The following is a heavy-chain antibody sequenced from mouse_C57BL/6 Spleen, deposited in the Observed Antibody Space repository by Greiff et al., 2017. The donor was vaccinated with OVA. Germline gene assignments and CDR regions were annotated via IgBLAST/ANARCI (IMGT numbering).Heavy chain of an antibody. CDR1: GYTFTDYE. V-gene: IGHV1-15*01. Sequence: QVQLQQSGAELVRPGASVTLSCKASGYTFTDYEMHWVKQTPVHGLEWIGAIDPETGGTAYNQKFKGKAILTADKSSSTAYMELRSLTSEDSAVYYCTRALDGYYLFAYWGQGTLVTVSA. CDR3: TRALDGYYLFAY. CDR2: IDPETGGT. D-gene: IGHD2-3*01. J-gene: IGHJ3*01.